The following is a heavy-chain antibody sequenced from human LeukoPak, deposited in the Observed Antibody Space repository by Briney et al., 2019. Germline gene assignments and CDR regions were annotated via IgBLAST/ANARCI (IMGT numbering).Heavy chain of an antibody. Sequence: ASVKVSCKASGYTFTGYYMHWVRQAPGQGLEWMGWINPNSGGTNYAQKFQGRVTMTRDTSISTAYMELSRPRSDDTAVYYCARGPMAAVAGSEFDYWGQGTLVTVSS. CDR3: ARGPMAAVAGSEFDY. V-gene: IGHV1-2*02. CDR2: INPNSGGT. D-gene: IGHD6-19*01. J-gene: IGHJ4*02. CDR1: GYTFTGYY.